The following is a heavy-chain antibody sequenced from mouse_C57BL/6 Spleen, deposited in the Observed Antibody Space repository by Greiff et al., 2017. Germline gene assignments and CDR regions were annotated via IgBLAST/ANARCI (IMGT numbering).Heavy chain of an antibody. J-gene: IGHJ2*01. D-gene: IGHD2-2*01. CDR2: IDPSDSYT. Sequence: VQLQQPGAELVMPGASVKLSCKASGYTFTSYWMHWVKQRPGQGLEWIGEIDPSDSYTNYNQKFKGKSTLTVDKSSSTAYMQLSSLTSEDSAVYYCARSGDGYVFDYWGQGTTLTVSS. CDR1: GYTFTSYW. CDR3: ARSGDGYVFDY. V-gene: IGHV1-69*01.